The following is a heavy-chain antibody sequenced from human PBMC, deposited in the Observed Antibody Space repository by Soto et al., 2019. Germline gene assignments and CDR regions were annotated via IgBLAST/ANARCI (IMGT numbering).Heavy chain of an antibody. D-gene: IGHD3-22*01. V-gene: IGHV3-48*03. Sequence: GGSLRLSCTASGFTFSSYEMNWVRQAPGKGLEWVSYISSSGSTMYYADSVKGRFTTSRDNAKNSLYLQMNSLRAEDTAVYYCARDLGYYDSSGYFDYWGQGTLVTVSS. J-gene: IGHJ4*02. CDR3: ARDLGYYDSSGYFDY. CDR2: ISSSGSTM. CDR1: GFTFSSYE.